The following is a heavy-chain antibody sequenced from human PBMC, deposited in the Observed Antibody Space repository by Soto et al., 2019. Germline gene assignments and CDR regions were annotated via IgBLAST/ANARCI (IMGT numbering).Heavy chain of an antibody. D-gene: IGHD1-26*01. V-gene: IGHV3-30*18. Sequence: PGGSLRLSCAASGFTFSSYGMHWVRQAPGKGLEWVAVISYDGSNKYYADSVKGRFTISRDNSKNTLYLQMNSLRAEDTAVYYCAKERGRATAAFDIWGQGTMVTVSS. CDR3: AKERGRATAAFDI. CDR2: ISYDGSNK. CDR1: GFTFSSYG. J-gene: IGHJ3*02.